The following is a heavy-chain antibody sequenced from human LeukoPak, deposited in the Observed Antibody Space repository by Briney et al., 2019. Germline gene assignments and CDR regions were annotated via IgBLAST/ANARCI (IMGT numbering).Heavy chain of an antibody. D-gene: IGHD6-19*01. J-gene: IGHJ1*01. CDR1: GFTFDDYA. CDR2: ISGDGGST. V-gene: IGHV3-43*02. CDR3: AKDLIAVAGTTEYFQH. Sequence: PGGSLRLSCAASGFTFDDYAMHWVRQAPGKGLELVSLISGDGGSTYYADSVKGRFTISRDNSKNSLYLQMNSLRTEDTALYYCAKDLIAVAGTTEYFQHWGQGTLVTVSS.